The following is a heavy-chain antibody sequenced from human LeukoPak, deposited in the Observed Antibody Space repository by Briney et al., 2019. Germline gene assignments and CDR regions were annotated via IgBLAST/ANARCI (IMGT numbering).Heavy chain of an antibody. V-gene: IGHV4-59*01. D-gene: IGHD3-10*01. J-gene: IGHJ4*02. CDR3: ARFIGGSGSYPFDY. CDR2: IYYSGST. Sequence: PSETLSLTCTVSGGSISSYYRSWIRQPPGKGLEWIGYIYYSGSTNYNPSLKSRVTISVDTSKNQFSLKLSSVTAADTAVYYCARFIGGSGSYPFDYWGQGTLVTVSS. CDR1: GGSISSYY.